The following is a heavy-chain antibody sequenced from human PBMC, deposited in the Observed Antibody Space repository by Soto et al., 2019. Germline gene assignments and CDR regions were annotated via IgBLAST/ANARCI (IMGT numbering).Heavy chain of an antibody. D-gene: IGHD2-8*01. J-gene: IGHJ4*02. V-gene: IGHV3-23*01. Sequence: GGSLRLSCAASGFTFSSYAMTWVRQAPGKGLEWVSAISGHDGSTYYADSVRGRFTISRDNSKNTLYMQMNSLRAEDTAVYYCPTAPGYLVPSIYSFEFWGQGSLVTVS. CDR2: ISGHDGST. CDR3: PTAPGYLVPSIYSFEF. CDR1: GFTFSSYA.